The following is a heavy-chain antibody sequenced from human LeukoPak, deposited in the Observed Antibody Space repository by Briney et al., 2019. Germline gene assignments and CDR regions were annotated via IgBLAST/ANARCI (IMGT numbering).Heavy chain of an antibody. Sequence: PSQTLSLTCTVSGDSISSGGYYWSWIRQHPGKGLEWIGYIYYSGSTYYNPSLKSRVTISVDTSKNQFSLKLSSVTAADTAVYYCASRRDGYTYFDYWGQGTLVAVSS. CDR1: GDSISSGGYY. CDR3: ASRRDGYTYFDY. D-gene: IGHD5-24*01. V-gene: IGHV4-31*03. CDR2: IYYSGST. J-gene: IGHJ4*02.